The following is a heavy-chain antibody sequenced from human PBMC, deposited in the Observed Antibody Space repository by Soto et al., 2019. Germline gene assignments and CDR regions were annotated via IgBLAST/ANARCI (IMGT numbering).Heavy chain of an antibody. CDR3: ARGGYCSSTSCSNYYYGMDV. CDR1: GGTFSSYA. Sequence: SVKVSCKASGGTFSSYAISWVRQAPGQGLEWMGGIIPIFGTANYAQKFQGRVTITADESTSTAYMELSSLRSEDTAVYYCARGGYCSSTSCSNYYYGMDVWGQGTTVTVSS. D-gene: IGHD2-2*01. CDR2: IIPIFGTA. V-gene: IGHV1-69*13. J-gene: IGHJ6*02.